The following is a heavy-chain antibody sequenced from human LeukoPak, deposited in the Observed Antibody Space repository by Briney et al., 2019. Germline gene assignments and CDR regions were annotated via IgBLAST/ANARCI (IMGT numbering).Heavy chain of an antibody. V-gene: IGHV1-46*01. CDR1: GYTFTSYY. CDR3: ARDSMTSVAGYFDY. J-gene: IGHJ4*02. CDR2: INPSGGST. D-gene: IGHD6-19*01. Sequence: ASVKVSCKASGYTFTSYYMHWVRQAPGQGLEWMGIINPSGGSTSYAQKFQGRVTMTRDMSTSTVYMELNSLRAEDTALYYCARDSMTSVAGYFDYWGLGTLVTVSS.